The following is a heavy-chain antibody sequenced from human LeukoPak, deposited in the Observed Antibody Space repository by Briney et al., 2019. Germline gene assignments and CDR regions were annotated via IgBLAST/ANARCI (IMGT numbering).Heavy chain of an antibody. J-gene: IGHJ6*02. CDR1: GGSISNYY. Sequence: SETLTLTCTVSGGSISNYYWSWIRQPPGKALEWIGYIYYTGTTKYNPSLKSRATISLDTSKNQFSLKLTSVTAADTALFFCARGYDIDVWGQGTTVTVSS. CDR2: IYYTGTT. V-gene: IGHV4-59*01. CDR3: ARGYDIDV.